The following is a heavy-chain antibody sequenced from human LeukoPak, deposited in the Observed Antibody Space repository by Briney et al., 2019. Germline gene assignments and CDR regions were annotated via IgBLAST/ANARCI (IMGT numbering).Heavy chain of an antibody. D-gene: IGHD2-2*01. J-gene: IGHJ4*02. CDR3: ARDYCSSTSCLFDY. CDR1: GYTFTGYY. V-gene: IGHV1-2*06. CDR2: INPNSGDT. Sequence: ASVKVSFTASGYTFTGYYMHWVRQAPGQGLEWMGRINPNSGDTNYAQKFQGRVTMTRDTSISTAYMELSRLRSDDTAVYYCARDYCSSTSCLFDYWGQGALVTVSS.